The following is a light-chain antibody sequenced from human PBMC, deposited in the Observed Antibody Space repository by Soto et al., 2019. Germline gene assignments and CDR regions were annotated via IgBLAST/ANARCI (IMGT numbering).Light chain of an antibody. CDR2: DAS. V-gene: IGKV3-15*01. J-gene: IGKJ4*01. CDR3: QQYNTWPLT. Sequence: EVVMTQSPATLSVSPGERATLSCRASQSVSSLLAWYQQKPGQAPRLLIYDASTRATGIPDRFSASGSGTEFALTISSLQSGDFAVYYCQQYNTWPLTFGGGTKVEIK. CDR1: QSVSSL.